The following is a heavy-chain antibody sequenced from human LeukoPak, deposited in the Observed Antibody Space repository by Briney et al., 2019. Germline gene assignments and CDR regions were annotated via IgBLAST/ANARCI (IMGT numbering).Heavy chain of an antibody. CDR2: TSSSDAGT. CDR1: GFPLSSYA. CDR3: AKDEVVPGYYYTDV. V-gene: IGHV3-23*01. D-gene: IGHD2-2*01. J-gene: IGHJ6*03. Sequence: GGSLRLSCAVSGFPLSSYAMSWVRQAPGKGLEWVSATSSSDAGTYYADSVRGRFTISRDNSKNTMYLQMNSLNAEDTAVYYCAKDEVVPGYYYTDVWGRGTTVTISS.